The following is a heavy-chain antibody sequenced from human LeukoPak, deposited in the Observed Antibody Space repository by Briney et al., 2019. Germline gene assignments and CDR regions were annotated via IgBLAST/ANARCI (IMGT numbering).Heavy chain of an antibody. CDR2: INSDGSST. J-gene: IGHJ4*02. D-gene: IGHD2-2*02. CDR3: ARAHIVVVPAAIRPLDY. Sequence: GGSLRLSCAASGFTFSSYWMHWVRQAPGKGLVRVSRINSDGSSTSYVDSVKGRFTISRDNAKNTLFLQMNSLRAEDTAVYYCARAHIVVVPAAIRPLDYWGQGTLVTVSS. V-gene: IGHV3-74*01. CDR1: GFTFSSYW.